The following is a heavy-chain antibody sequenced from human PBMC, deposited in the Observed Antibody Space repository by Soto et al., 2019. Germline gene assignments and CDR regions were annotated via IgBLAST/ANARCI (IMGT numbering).Heavy chain of an antibody. D-gene: IGHD3-10*01. CDR2: ISYDGSNK. Sequence: QVQLVESGGGVVQPGRSLRLSCAASGFTFSSYAMHWVRRAPGKGLEWVAVISYDGSNKYYADSVKGRFTISRDNSKNTLYLQMNSLRAEDTAVYYCARDRGGRYYYYYGMDVWGQGTTVTVSS. J-gene: IGHJ6*02. V-gene: IGHV3-30-3*01. CDR1: GFTFSSYA. CDR3: ARDRGGRYYYYYGMDV.